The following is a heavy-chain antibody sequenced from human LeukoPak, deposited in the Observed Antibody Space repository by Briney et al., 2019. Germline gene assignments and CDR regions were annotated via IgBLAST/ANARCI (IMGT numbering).Heavy chain of an antibody. J-gene: IGHJ4*02. D-gene: IGHD2-15*01. V-gene: IGHV3-23*01. CDR3: AKDGGSTYCSGGSCIRRYYFDY. CDR2: IGGSGGST. CDR1: GFTFSSYA. Sequence: GGSLRLSCAASGFTFSSYAMSWVRQAPGKGLEWVSAIGGSGGSTYYADSVKGRFTISRDNSKNTLYLQMNSLRAEDTAVYYCAKDGGSTYCSGGSCIRRYYFDYWGQGTLVTVSS.